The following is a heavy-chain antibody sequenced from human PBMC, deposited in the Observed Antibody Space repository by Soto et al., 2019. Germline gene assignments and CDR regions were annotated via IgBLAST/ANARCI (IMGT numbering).Heavy chain of an antibody. CDR1: GFTFSKYV. Sequence: EVQVLESGGDSVQPGGSLRLSCAASGFTFSKYVISWVRQAPGKGLEWVTATTIAGDFTYYADSVKGRFTVSRDNSKNTLYHHMNSLSVEDTGTYYCAKGAASTRPYYFDSWGQGSLVTVSS. D-gene: IGHD6-6*01. CDR2: TTIAGDFT. J-gene: IGHJ4*02. CDR3: AKGAASTRPYYFDS. V-gene: IGHV3-23*01.